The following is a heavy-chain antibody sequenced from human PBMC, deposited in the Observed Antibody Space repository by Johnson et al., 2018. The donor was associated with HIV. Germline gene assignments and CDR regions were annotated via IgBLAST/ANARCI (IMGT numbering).Heavy chain of an antibody. CDR1: GFTVSSNY. V-gene: IGHV3-53*01. D-gene: IGHD3-10*01. CDR3: ARKVRFGPFDI. Sequence: EVQLVESGGGLIQPGGSLRLSCAASGFTVSSNYMNWVRQAPGKGLEWVSIIYSAGTTYYVDSVKGRFTISRDNSKNTLYLQMNSLRAEDTAVYYCARKVRFGPFDIWGQGTMVTVSS. CDR2: IYSAGTT. J-gene: IGHJ3*02.